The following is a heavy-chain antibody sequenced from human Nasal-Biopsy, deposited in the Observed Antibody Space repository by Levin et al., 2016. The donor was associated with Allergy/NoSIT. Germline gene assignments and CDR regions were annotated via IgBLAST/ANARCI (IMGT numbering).Heavy chain of an antibody. D-gene: IGHD6-6*01. J-gene: IGHJ3*02. V-gene: IGHV3-23*01. CDR2: ISGSGGSA. CDR1: GFTFSRHA. Sequence: GGSLRLSCAASGFTFSRHAMSWVRQTPGKGLEWVSAISGSGGSAYYADSVKGQFTISRDNSRNSLYLQLNSLRAEDTAVYYCAKGFGSSSSRASAFDMWGQGAMVTVSS. CDR3: AKGFGSSSSRASAFDM.